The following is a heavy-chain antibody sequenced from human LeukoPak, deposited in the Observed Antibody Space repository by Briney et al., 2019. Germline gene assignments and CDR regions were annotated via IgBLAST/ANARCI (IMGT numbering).Heavy chain of an antibody. V-gene: IGHV4-39*01. CDR3: ARQTGSGLFILP. CDR1: GGSISSSKW. J-gene: IGHJ4*02. CDR2: IYYSGNT. Sequence: PSETLSLTCAVSGGSISSSKWWSWIRQPPGKGLEWIGSIYYSGNTYYNASLKSQVSISIDTSKNQFSLRLTSVTAADTAVYYCARQTGSGLFILPGGQGTLVTVSS. D-gene: IGHD3/OR15-3a*01.